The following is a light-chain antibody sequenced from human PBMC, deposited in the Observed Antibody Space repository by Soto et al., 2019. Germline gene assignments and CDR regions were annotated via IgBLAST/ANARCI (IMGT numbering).Light chain of an antibody. V-gene: IGKV1-5*03. J-gene: IGKJ1*01. Sequence: DIQMTQSPSTLSASVGDRVTITCRASQSISGSLAWYQQKPGKAPKLLIYEASNLKSGDPSRVSGSGSGTEYTLTISSLQPDDSANYYCQQYNGFWTFGQGTRVEIK. CDR3: QQYNGFWT. CDR1: QSISGS. CDR2: EAS.